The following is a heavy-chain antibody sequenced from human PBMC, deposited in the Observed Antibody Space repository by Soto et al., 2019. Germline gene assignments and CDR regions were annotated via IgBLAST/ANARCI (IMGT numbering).Heavy chain of an antibody. D-gene: IGHD3-16*02. Sequence: GASVKVSCKVSGYTLTELSMHWVRQAPGKGLEWMGGFDPEDGETIYAQKFQGRVTMTEDTSTDTAYMELSSLRSEDTAVYYCATQSYDYIWGSYRLGPGRFKGNDAFDIWGQGTMVTVS. J-gene: IGHJ3*02. CDR1: GYTLTELS. CDR3: ATQSYDYIWGSYRLGPGRFKGNDAFDI. V-gene: IGHV1-24*01. CDR2: FDPEDGET.